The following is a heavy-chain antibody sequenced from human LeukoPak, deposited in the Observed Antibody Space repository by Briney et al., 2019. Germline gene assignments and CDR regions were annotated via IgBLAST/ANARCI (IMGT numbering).Heavy chain of an antibody. Sequence: GASVKVSCKASGYTFTGHYMHWVRQAPGQGLEWMGWINPNSGGTNYAQKFQGWVTMTRDTSISTAYMELSRLRSDDTAVYYCARDSPYKYCSGGSCPFDYWGQGTLVTVSS. J-gene: IGHJ4*02. D-gene: IGHD2-15*01. CDR2: INPNSGGT. V-gene: IGHV1-2*04. CDR1: GYTFTGHY. CDR3: ARDSPYKYCSGGSCPFDY.